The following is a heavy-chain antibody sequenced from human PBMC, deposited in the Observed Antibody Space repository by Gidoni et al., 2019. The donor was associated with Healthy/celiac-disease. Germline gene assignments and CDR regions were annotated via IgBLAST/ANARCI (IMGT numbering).Heavy chain of an antibody. CDR1: GGSFSGYS. D-gene: IGHD3-10*01. CDR3: ARGNYGSGSYDY. J-gene: IGHJ4*02. Sequence: QVQLQQWGAGLLKPSETLSLTCAVYGGSFSGYSWSWIRQPPGKGLEWIGEINHSGSTNYNPSLKSRVTISVDTSKNQFSLKLSSVTAADTAVYYCARGNYGSGSYDYWGQGTLVTVSS. CDR2: INHSGST. V-gene: IGHV4-34*01.